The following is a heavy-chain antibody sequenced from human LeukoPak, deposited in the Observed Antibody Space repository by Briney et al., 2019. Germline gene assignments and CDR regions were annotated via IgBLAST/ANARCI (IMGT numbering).Heavy chain of an antibody. CDR3: ARVNCSSTSCYFNWFDP. CDR1: GGSFRGYY. D-gene: IGHD2-2*01. J-gene: IGHJ5*02. Sequence: SETLSLTCAVYGGSFRGYYWSWIRQPPGKGLEWIGGIYHSGSTNYNPSLKSRVTISVETSKNQFSLKLSSVTAADAAVYYCARVNCSSTSCYFNWFDPWGQGTLVTVSS. V-gene: IGHV4-34*01. CDR2: IYHSGST.